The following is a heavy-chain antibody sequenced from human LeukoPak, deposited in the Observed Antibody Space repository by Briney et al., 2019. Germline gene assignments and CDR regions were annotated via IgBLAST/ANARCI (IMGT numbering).Heavy chain of an antibody. D-gene: IGHD5-12*01. CDR2: IFHTGRT. Sequence: SETLSLTCKVSGYSIGRDYYWAWLRQPPGKGLEWIGSIFHTGRTVYNPSYESRLTISMDTSKNEFFLRLNSVTAADTAVYFCARDGGYPTTDEGFDPWGLGSLVTVSS. CDR1: GYSIGRDYY. V-gene: IGHV4-38-2*02. J-gene: IGHJ5*02. CDR3: ARDGGYPTTDEGFDP.